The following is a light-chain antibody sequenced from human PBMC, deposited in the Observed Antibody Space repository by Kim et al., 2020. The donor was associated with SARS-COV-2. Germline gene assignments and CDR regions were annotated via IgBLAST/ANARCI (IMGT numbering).Light chain of an antibody. CDR2: SAS. V-gene: IGKV3-20*01. CDR1: QSVSSNF. CDR3: QQYLGAWT. J-gene: IGKJ1*01. Sequence: ENVLTQSPGTLSLSPGERATLSCRASQSVSSNFLAWYQQKAGQAPRLVIYSASSRASGIPDRFSGSGSGTDFTLTISTLEPEDFAVYYCQQYLGAWTFGQGTKVDIK.